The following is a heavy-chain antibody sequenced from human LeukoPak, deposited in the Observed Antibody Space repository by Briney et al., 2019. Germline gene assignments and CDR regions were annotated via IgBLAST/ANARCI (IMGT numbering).Heavy chain of an antibody. V-gene: IGHV3-53*01. CDR3: ARDNKTARWAFDI. CDR1: GFTVSSNY. D-gene: IGHD5-18*01. CDR2: IYSGGST. J-gene: IGHJ3*02. Sequence: GSLRLSCAASGFTVSSNYMSWVRQAPGKGLEWVSVIYSGGSTYYADSVKGRFTISRDNSKNTLYLQMISLRAEDTAVYYCARDNKTARWAFDIWGQGTMVTVSS.